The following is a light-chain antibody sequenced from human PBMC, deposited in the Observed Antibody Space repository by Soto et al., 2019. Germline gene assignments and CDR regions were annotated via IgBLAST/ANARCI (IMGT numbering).Light chain of an antibody. CDR3: HQCYSSRT. J-gene: IGKJ1*01. V-gene: IGKV3-20*01. Sequence: EIVLTHSPGTLSLSPGERASLSCRASQSLTSSYLAWYQQKPGQAPRLLIYGASSRATGIPDRFSGSGSGTDFTLTISRLEPEDFAVYYCHQCYSSRTFGQGTKVEIK. CDR2: GAS. CDR1: QSLTSSY.